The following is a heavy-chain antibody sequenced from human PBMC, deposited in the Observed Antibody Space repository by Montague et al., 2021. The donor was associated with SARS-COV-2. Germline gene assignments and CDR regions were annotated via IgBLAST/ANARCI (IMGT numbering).Heavy chain of an antibody. J-gene: IGHJ4*02. CDR3: ARDPGYYYDSSGLIDY. CDR1: GFTFSSYS. Sequence: SLRLSCAASGFTFSSYSMNWVRQAPGKGLEWASSISSSSSYIYYADSVKGRFTISRDNAKNSLYLQMNSLRAEDTAVYYCARDPGYYYDSSGLIDYWGQGTLVTVSS. CDR2: ISSSSSYI. V-gene: IGHV3-21*01. D-gene: IGHD3-22*01.